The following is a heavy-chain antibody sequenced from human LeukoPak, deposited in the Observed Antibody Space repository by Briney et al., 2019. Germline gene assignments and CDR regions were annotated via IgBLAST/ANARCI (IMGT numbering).Heavy chain of an antibody. D-gene: IGHD6-13*01. CDR1: GGSFSGYY. J-gene: IGHJ4*02. V-gene: IGHV4-34*01. CDR2: INHSGST. Sequence: SETLSLTCAVYGGSFSGYYWGWIRQPPGKGLEWIGEINHSGSTNYNPSLKSRVTISVDTSKNQFSLKLSSVTAADTAAYCCARGRGSSLTRPLSYFDYWGQGTLVTVSS. CDR3: ARGRGSSLTRPLSYFDY.